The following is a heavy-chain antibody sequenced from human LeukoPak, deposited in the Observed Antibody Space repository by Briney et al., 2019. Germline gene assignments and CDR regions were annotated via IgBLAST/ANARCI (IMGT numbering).Heavy chain of an antibody. Sequence: GGSLRLSCAASGFTLSSYAMHWVRQAPGKGLEWVAVISYDGSNRYYADSVKGRFTISRDNSKNTLYLQMNSLRAEDTAVYYCAREYYYGSGPFDPWGQGTLVTVSS. D-gene: IGHD3-10*01. V-gene: IGHV3-30-3*01. J-gene: IGHJ5*02. CDR3: AREYYYGSGPFDP. CDR1: GFTLSSYA. CDR2: ISYDGSNR.